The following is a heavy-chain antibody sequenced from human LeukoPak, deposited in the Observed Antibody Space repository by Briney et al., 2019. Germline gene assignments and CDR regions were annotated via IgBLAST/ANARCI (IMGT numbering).Heavy chain of an antibody. J-gene: IGHJ4*02. D-gene: IGHD6-19*01. CDR1: GGSISSGSYY. Sequence: SETLSLTCTVSGGSISSGSYYWSWIRQPAGKGLEWIGRIYSSGSTNYNPSLKSRVTISVDTSKNQFSLKLSSVTAADTAVYYCARGIAVRGYFDYWGQGTLVTVSS. CDR3: ARGIAVRGYFDY. V-gene: IGHV4-61*02. CDR2: IYSSGST.